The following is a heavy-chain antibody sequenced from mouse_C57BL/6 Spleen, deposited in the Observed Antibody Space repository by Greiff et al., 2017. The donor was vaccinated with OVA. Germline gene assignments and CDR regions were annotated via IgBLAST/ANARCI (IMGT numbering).Heavy chain of an antibody. CDR1: GYTFTSYD. V-gene: IGHV1-85*01. J-gene: IGHJ2*01. CDR2: IYPRDGST. CDR3: ATGDDDYDEDFDD. D-gene: IGHD2-4*01. Sequence: VQLQQSGPELVKPGASVKLSCKASGYTFTSYDINWVKQRPGQGLEWIGWIYPRDGSTKYNEKFKGKATLTVDTSSSTAYMELHSLTSEDSAVYFCATGDDDYDEDFDDWGQGTTLTVSS.